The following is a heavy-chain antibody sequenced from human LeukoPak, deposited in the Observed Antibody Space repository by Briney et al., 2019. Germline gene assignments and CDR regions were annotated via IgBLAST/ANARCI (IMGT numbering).Heavy chain of an antibody. V-gene: IGHV3-13*01. Sequence: PGGSQRLSCAASGFTFSSYDMHWVRQAPGEGLEWVSAFHTDGGTFYLDSVRGRFTVSREDATNSLYLQLDTLRAGDTAVYYCARGSGPGVTTIDSWGQGTLVLVSS. J-gene: IGHJ4*02. CDR1: GFTFSSYD. CDR3: ARGSGPGVTTIDS. D-gene: IGHD4-17*01. CDR2: FHTDGGT.